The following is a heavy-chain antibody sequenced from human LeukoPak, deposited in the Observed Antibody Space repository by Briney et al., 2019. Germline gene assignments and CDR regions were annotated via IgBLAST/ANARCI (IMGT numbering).Heavy chain of an antibody. D-gene: IGHD3-10*01. CDR1: GFTFSSYA. V-gene: IGHV3-23*01. CDR2: ISGSGGST. J-gene: IGHJ4*02. CDR3: AKISITMVRGVPNFDY. Sequence: GGSLRLSCAASGFTFSSYAMSWVRQAPGKGLEWVSAISGSGGSTYYADSVKGRFTISRDNSKNTLYLQMNSLRAEDTAVYFCAKISITMVRGVPNFDYWGQGTLVTVSS.